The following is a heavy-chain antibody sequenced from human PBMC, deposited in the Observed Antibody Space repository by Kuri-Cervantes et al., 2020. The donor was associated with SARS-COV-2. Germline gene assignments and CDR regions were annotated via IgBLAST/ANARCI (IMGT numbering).Heavy chain of an antibody. J-gene: IGHJ4*02. V-gene: IGHV4-34*01. D-gene: IGHD5-24*01. CDR2: INHSGST. CDR3: ARGGRGRLQFHLY. Sequence: GSLRLSCAVYGGSFSGYYWSWIRQPPGKGLEWIGEINHSGSTNYNPSLKSRVTISVDTSKNQFSLKLSSVTAADTAVYYCARGGRGRLQFHLYWGQGTLVTVSS. CDR1: GGSFSGYY.